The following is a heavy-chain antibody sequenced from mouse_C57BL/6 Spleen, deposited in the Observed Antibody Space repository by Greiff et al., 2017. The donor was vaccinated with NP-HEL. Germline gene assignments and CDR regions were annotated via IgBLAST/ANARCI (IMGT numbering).Heavy chain of an antibody. CDR1: GFTFSSYA. V-gene: IGHV5-4*01. J-gene: IGHJ2*01. CDR2: ISDGGSYT. D-gene: IGHD1-1*01. Sequence: EVQGVESGGGLVKPGGSLKLSCAASGFTFSSYAMSWVRQTPEKRLEWVATISDGGSYTYYPDNVKGRFTISRDNAKNNLYLQMSHLKSEDTAMYYCARDTGTAGYFDYWGQGTTLTVSS. CDR3: ARDTGTAGYFDY.